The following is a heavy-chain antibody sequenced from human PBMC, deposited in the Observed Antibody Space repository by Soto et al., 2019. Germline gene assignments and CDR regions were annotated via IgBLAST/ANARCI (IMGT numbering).Heavy chain of an antibody. J-gene: IGHJ4*02. CDR2: IYPGDSDT. CDR1: GYSFTSYW. V-gene: IGHV5-51*01. CDR3: ASSIYCSSTSCPIPFDY. D-gene: IGHD2-2*01. Sequence: GESLKISCKGSGYSFTSYWIGWVRQMPGKGLEWMGIIYPGDSDTRYSPSFQGQVTISADKSISTAYLQWSSLKASDTAMYYCASSIYCSSTSCPIPFDYWGQGTLVTVSS.